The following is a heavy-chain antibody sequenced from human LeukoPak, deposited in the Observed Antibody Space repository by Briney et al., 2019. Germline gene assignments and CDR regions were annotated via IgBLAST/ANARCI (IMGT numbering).Heavy chain of an antibody. CDR3: ARDPGYDYGYDY. CDR2: IYSDGST. D-gene: IGHD5-18*01. V-gene: IGHV3-66*01. J-gene: IGHJ4*02. Sequence: GGSLRLSCAGSGFTFSSYTMNWVRQAPGKGLEWVSVIYSDGSTYYADSVKGRFTISRDNSKNTVYLQMNSLRAEDTAVYYCARDPGYDYGYDYWGQGTLVTVSS. CDR1: GFTFSSYT.